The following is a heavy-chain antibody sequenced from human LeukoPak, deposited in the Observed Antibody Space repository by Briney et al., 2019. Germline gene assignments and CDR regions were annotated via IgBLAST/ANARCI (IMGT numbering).Heavy chain of an antibody. CDR2: ISGSGGST. D-gene: IGHD4-23*01. J-gene: IGHJ4*02. Sequence: GGSLRLSCAASGFTFSSYAMNWGRQALGKGLEWVSAISGSGGSTYYADSVKGRFTISRDNSKNTLYLQMNSLRAEDTAVYYCAKGPLSTTVITPLYFDYWGQGALVTVSS. V-gene: IGHV3-23*01. CDR1: GFTFSSYA. CDR3: AKGPLSTTVITPLYFDY.